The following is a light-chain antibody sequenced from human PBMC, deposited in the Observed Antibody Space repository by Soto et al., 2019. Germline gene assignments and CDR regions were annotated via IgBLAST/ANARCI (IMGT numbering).Light chain of an antibody. V-gene: IGKV3D-15*01. CDR1: QSVSSN. CDR2: DAS. Sequence: EIVMTQSPATLSVSPGERATLSCRASQSVSSNLAWYQQKPGQAPRLLIYDASNRATGIPARLSGSGSGTEFTLTISSMQSEDFAVYYCQQYNNWVTFGGGTKVDIK. CDR3: QQYNNWVT. J-gene: IGKJ4*01.